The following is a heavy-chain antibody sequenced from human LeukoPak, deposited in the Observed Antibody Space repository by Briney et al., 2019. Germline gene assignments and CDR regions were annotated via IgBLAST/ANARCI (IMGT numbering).Heavy chain of an antibody. V-gene: IGHV4-34*01. CDR1: GGSFSGYY. CDR3: ARGDGSGSFDAFDI. Sequence: SETLSLTCAVYGGSFSGYYWSWIRQPPGKGLEWIGEINHSGSTNYNPPLKSRVTISVDTSKNQFSLKLSSVTAADTAVYYCARGDGSGSFDAFDIWGQGTMVTVSS. J-gene: IGHJ3*02. D-gene: IGHD3-10*01. CDR2: INHSGST.